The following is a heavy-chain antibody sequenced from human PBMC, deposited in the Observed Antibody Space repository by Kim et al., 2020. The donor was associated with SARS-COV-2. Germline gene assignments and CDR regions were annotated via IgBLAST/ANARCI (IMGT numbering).Heavy chain of an antibody. J-gene: IGHJ5*02. D-gene: IGHD3-10*01. CDR2: IYNSGNT. CDR3: ASAGSYGLGWFDP. CDR1: GGAISSHY. V-gene: IGHV4-59*11. Sequence: SETLSLTCTVSGGAISSHYWSWIRQPPGKGLEWIGDIYNSGNTKYNPSLKSRVTISVDMSKNEFSLKVKSVTAADTAIDYCASAGSYGLGWFDPWGQGT.